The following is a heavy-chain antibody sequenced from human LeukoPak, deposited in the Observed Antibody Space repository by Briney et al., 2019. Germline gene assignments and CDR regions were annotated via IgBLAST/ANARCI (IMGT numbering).Heavy chain of an antibody. CDR3: ARDLPEYYYDSSGHFDY. CDR2: ISSSGST. CDR1: GGSISSYY. J-gene: IGHJ4*02. Sequence: PSETLSLTCTVSGGSISSYYWSWIRQPAGKRLEWIGRISSSGSTNYNPSLKSRVTMSVDSSKNQFSLILISVTAADTAVYYCARDLPEYYYDSSGHFDYWGQGTLVTDSS. V-gene: IGHV4-4*07. D-gene: IGHD3-22*01.